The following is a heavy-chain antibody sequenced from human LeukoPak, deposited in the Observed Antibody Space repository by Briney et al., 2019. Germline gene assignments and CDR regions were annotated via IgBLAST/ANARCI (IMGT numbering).Heavy chain of an antibody. CDR3: ARDRGKGTVVTGIFDY. D-gene: IGHD4-23*01. CDR2: IHSGESP. V-gene: IGHV4-38-2*02. CDR1: GYSISSGYF. J-gene: IGHJ4*02. Sequence: SETLSLTCTVSGYSISSGYFWGWIRQPPGKGLEWIGIIHSGESPYYNPSLKSRVTISVDTSKNQFSLKLSSVTAADTAVYYCARDRGKGTVVTGIFDYWGQGTLVTVSS.